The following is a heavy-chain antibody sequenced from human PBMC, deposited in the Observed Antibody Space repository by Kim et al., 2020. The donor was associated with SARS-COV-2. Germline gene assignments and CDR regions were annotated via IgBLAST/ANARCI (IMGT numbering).Heavy chain of an antibody. J-gene: IGHJ4*02. CDR3: ARVNVDIVGGYYFDY. Sequence: QGFTGRFVFSLDTSVSTAYLQISSLKAEDTAVYYCARVNVDIVGGYYFDYWGQGTLVTVSS. D-gene: IGHD5-12*01. V-gene: IGHV7-4-1*02.